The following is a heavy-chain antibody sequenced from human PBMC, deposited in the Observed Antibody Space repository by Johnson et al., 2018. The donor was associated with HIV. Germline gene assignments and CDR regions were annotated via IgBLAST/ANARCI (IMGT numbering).Heavy chain of an antibody. V-gene: IGHV3-53*01. J-gene: IGHJ3*02. D-gene: IGHD3-22*01. CDR3: ARQRDYYDSSGYWVDTFDI. CDR1: GFTVSSNY. Sequence: VQLVESGGGLIQPGGSLRLSCAASGFTVSSNYMNWVRQAPGKGLEWVSVIYSGGNTYCADSVKGRFTISRDNAKDTLHLQMNSLGVEDTAVYYCARQRDYYDSSGYWVDTFDIWGQGTGVTVA. CDR2: IYSGGNT.